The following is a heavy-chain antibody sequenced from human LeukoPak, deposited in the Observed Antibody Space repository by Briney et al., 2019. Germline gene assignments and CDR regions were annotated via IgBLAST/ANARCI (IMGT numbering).Heavy chain of an antibody. D-gene: IGHD2-15*01. CDR2: ISNNGNNK. J-gene: IGHJ3*02. Sequence: PGGSLRLSCAASGFTFSSYAMHWVRHAPGKGLEWGAVISNNGNNKYYVDSVKGRFTISRDNSKNTLYLQMNSLRAEDTAVYYCAREGGYCSGGSCYFDAFDIWGQGTMVTVSS. CDR1: GFTFSSYA. V-gene: IGHV3-30*04. CDR3: AREGGYCSGGSCYFDAFDI.